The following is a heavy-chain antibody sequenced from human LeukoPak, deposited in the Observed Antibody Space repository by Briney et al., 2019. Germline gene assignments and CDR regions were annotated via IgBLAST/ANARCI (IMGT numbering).Heavy chain of an antibody. CDR1: GYTFTSYD. V-gene: IGHV1-8*01. CDR2: MNPNSGNT. CDR3: ARAGYSGYDLYYYYGMDV. Sequence: ASVKVSCKASGYTFTSYDINWVRQATGQGLEWMGWMNPNSGNTGYAQKFQGRVTMTRNTSISTAYMELSSLRSEDTAVYYCARAGYSGYDLYYYYGMDVWGQGTTVTVSS. J-gene: IGHJ6*02. D-gene: IGHD5-12*01.